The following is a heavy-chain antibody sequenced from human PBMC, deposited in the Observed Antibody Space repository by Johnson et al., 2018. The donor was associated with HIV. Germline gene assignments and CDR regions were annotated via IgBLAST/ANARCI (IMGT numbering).Heavy chain of an antibody. CDR2: ISWNSGSI. Sequence: VQLVESGGGVVRPGESLRLSCAASGFTFDDYGMSWVRQAPGKGLEWVSGISWNSGSIGYADSVKGRFTISRDNAKNSLYLQMNSLRTEDTAFYYCAKDMVRYTSDVDAFDVWGQGTMVTVSS. V-gene: IGHV3-9*01. J-gene: IGHJ3*01. CDR3: AKDMVRYTSDVDAFDV. D-gene: IGHD6-19*01. CDR1: GFTFDDYG.